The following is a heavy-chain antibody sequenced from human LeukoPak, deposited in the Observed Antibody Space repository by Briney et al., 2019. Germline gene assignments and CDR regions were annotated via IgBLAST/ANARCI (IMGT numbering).Heavy chain of an antibody. CDR2: IYSAGTT. CDR3: TRARDTYMWFFDY. V-gene: IGHV3-66*01. D-gene: IGHD2-21*01. J-gene: IGHJ4*02. Sequence: GGSRRLSCAASGFSVSNNYMSWVRQAPGKGLEWVSIIYSAGTTYYADSVKGRFTISRDNSKNTLYLQMNSLRAEDTAVYYCTRARDTYMWFFDYWGQGTLVTVSS. CDR1: GFSVSNNY.